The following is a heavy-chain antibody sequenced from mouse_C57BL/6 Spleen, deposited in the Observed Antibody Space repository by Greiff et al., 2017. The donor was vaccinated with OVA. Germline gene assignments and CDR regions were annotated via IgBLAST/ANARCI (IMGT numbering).Heavy chain of an antibody. D-gene: IGHD2-3*01. V-gene: IGHV1-15*01. J-gene: IGHJ4*01. CDR3: TRVGYYVRAMDY. CDR2: IDPETGGT. Sequence: QVQLQQSGAELVRPGASVTLSCKASGYTFTDYEMHWVKQTPVHGLEWIGAIDPETGGTAYNQKFKGKAILTADKSSSTAYMELRSLTSEDSAVYYCTRVGYYVRAMDYWGQGTSVTVSS. CDR1: GYTFTDYE.